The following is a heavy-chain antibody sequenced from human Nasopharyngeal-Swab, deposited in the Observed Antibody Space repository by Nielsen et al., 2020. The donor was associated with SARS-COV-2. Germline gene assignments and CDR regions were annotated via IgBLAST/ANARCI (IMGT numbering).Heavy chain of an antibody. J-gene: IGHJ6*02. Sequence: GGSLRLSCAASGFTFSDYYMSWIRLAPGKGLEWVSYISSSGSTIYSADSVKGRFTISRDNAKNSLYLQMNSLRAEDTAVYYCARGGEGYDFWSGYLPYYYYGMDVWGQGTTVTVSS. CDR1: GFTFSDYY. CDR3: ARGGEGYDFWSGYLPYYYYGMDV. CDR2: ISSSGSTI. V-gene: IGHV3-11*01. D-gene: IGHD3-3*01.